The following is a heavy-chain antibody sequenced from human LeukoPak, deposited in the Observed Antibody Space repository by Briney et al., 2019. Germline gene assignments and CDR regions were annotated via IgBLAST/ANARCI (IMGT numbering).Heavy chain of an antibody. V-gene: IGHV4-59*01. D-gene: IGHD3-3*01. J-gene: IGHJ5*02. CDR1: GGSISSYY. CDR3: AGGTYDFWSGRSYNWFDP. CDR2: IYYSGST. Sequence: PSETLSLTCTVSGGSISSYYWSWIRQPPGKGLEWIGYIYYSGSTNYNPSLKSRVTISVDTSKNQFSLKLSSVTAADTAVYYCAGGTYDFWSGRSYNWFDPWGQGTLVTVSS.